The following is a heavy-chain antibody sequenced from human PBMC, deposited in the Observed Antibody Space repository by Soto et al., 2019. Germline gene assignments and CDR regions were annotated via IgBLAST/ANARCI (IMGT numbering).Heavy chain of an antibody. D-gene: IGHD1-1*01. J-gene: IGHJ4*02. CDR2: ISTYNGNT. V-gene: IGHV1-18*01. CDR3: ARAGWGLDY. CDR1: GYTRNNYG. Sequence: GSAEVSCKASGYTRNNYGISWVRQAPGQGLEWMGWISTYNGNTNYAPKLQGRVTMTTDTSTSTVYMELRSLRSDDTALYYCARAGWGLDYWGQGALVTVSS.